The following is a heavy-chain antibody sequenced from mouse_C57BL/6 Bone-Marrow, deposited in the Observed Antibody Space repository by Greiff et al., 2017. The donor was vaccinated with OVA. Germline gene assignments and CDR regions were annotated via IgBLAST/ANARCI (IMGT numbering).Heavy chain of an antibody. D-gene: IGHD1-1*01. J-gene: IGHJ2*01. V-gene: IGHV1-64*01. CDR1: GYTFTSYW. CDR3: ARYGSSWVYFDY. CDR2: IHPNSGST. Sequence: VQLKQPGAELVKPGASVKLSCKASGYTFTSYWMHWVKQRPGQGLEWIGMIHPNSGSTNYNEKFKSKATLTVDKSSSTAYMQLSSLTSEDSAVYYCARYGSSWVYFDYWGQGTTLTVSS.